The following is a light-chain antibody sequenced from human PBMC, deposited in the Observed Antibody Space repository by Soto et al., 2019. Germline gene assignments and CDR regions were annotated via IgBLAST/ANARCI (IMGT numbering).Light chain of an antibody. J-gene: IGLJ1*01. CDR2: DVT. Sequence: SVLTQPASLSGSPGQSITISCPGNSSDVGGYNYVSWYQQHPVKAPKLMIYDVTNRPSGVSDRFSGSKSGNTASLTISGLQAEDEADYYCSSYTSSSTPYVFGTGTKVTVL. V-gene: IGLV2-14*01. CDR1: SSDVGGYNY. CDR3: SSYTSSSTPYV.